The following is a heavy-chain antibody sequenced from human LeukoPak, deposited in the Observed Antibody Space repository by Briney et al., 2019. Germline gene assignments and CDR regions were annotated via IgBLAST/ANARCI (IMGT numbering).Heavy chain of an antibody. CDR1: GFTFSSYA. CDR3: ARERSGGIFDY. V-gene: IGHV3-30-3*01. CDR2: ISYDGSNK. J-gene: IGHJ4*02. Sequence: GGSLRLSCAASGFTFSSYAMHWVRQAPGKGLEWVAVISYDGSNKYYADSVKGRFTISRDNSKNTLYLQMNSPRAEDTAVYYCARERSGGIFDYWGQGTLVTVSS. D-gene: IGHD2-15*01.